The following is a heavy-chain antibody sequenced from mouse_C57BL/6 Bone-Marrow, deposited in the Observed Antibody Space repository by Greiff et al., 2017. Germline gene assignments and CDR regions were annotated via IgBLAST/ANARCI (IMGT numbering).Heavy chain of an antibody. CDR2: IYPRSGNT. Sequence: QVQLKESGAELARPGASVKLSCKASGYTFTSYGISWVKQRTGQGLEWIGEIYPRSGNTYYNEKFKGKATLTADKSSSPAYMELRSLTSEDSAVFFVARDAMDYGVKEPQSPSPQ. J-gene: IGHJ4*01. CDR3: ARDAMDY. V-gene: IGHV1-81*01. CDR1: GYTFTSYG.